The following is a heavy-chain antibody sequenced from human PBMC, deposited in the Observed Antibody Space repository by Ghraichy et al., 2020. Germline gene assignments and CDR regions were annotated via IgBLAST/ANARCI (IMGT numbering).Heavy chain of an antibody. Sequence: ASVKVSCKASGYTFTSYGISWVRQAPGQGLEWMGWISAYNGNTNYAQKLQGRVTMTTDTSTSTAYMELRSLRSDDTAVYYCARDYYGSGSYMPHMDVWGQGTTVTVSS. CDR3: ARDYYGSGSYMPHMDV. J-gene: IGHJ6*02. CDR2: ISAYNGNT. D-gene: IGHD3-10*01. CDR1: GYTFTSYG. V-gene: IGHV1-18*01.